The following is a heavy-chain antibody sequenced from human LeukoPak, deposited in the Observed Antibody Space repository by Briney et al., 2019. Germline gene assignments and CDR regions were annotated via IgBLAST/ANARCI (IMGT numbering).Heavy chain of an antibody. D-gene: IGHD6-19*01. Sequence: GGSLRLSCAASGFTFSSYAMHWVRQAPGKGLEWVAVISYDGSNKYYADSVKGRFTISRDNSKNTLYLQMNSLRAEDTAVYYCARDRTRPVAGYYFDYWGQGSLVTVSS. J-gene: IGHJ4*02. V-gene: IGHV3-30-3*01. CDR3: ARDRTRPVAGYYFDY. CDR2: ISYDGSNK. CDR1: GFTFSSYA.